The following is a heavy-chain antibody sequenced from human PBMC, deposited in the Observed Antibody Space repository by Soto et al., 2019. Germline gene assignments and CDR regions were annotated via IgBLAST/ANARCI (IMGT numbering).Heavy chain of an antibody. Sequence: AGSLRLSCAASGFTFNTYAMNWVRQVPGKGLEWVGSISGGGGSTYYADSVKGRFTISRGASKNAVYLQMNSLSAEDTAVYYCAKGFFVVVTALLPDDNFDVWGQGTMVTVSS. CDR3: AKGFFVVVTALLPDDNFDV. J-gene: IGHJ3*01. CDR1: GFTFNTYA. V-gene: IGHV3-23*01. D-gene: IGHD2-21*02. CDR2: ISGGGGST.